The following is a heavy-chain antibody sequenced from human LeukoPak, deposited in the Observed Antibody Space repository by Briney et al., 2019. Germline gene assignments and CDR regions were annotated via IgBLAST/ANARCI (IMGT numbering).Heavy chain of an antibody. V-gene: IGHV1-18*01. CDR3: ARDSRYFDWLFNINWFDP. J-gene: IGHJ5*02. D-gene: IGHD3-9*01. Sequence: ASVKVSCKASGYTFTSYGTSWVRQAPGQGLEWMGWISAYNGNTNYAQKLQGRVTMTTDTSTSTAYMELRSLRSDDTAVYYCARDSRYFDWLFNINWFDPWGQGTLVTVSS. CDR2: ISAYNGNT. CDR1: GYTFTSYG.